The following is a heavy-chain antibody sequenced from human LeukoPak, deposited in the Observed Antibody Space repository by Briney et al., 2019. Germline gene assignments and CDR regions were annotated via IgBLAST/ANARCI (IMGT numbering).Heavy chain of an antibody. Sequence: ASVKVSCKASGYTFTSYAMHWVRQAPGQRLEWMGWINAGNGNTKYSQEFQGRVTMTEDTSTDTAYMELSSLRSEDTAVYYCATDITMVRGVIMRDYWGQGTLVTVSS. CDR2: INAGNGNT. D-gene: IGHD3-10*01. J-gene: IGHJ4*02. V-gene: IGHV1-3*03. CDR3: ATDITMVRGVIMRDY. CDR1: GYTFTSYA.